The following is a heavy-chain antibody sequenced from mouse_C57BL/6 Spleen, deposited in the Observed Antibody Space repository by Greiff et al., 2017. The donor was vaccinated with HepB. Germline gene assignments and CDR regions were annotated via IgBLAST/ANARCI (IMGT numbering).Heavy chain of an antibody. CDR3: ARERGTMVTKREYYFDY. D-gene: IGHD2-2*01. V-gene: IGHV1-64*01. J-gene: IGHJ2*01. Sequence: VQLQQPGAELVKPGASVKLSCKASGYTFTSYWMHWVKQRPGQGLEWIGMIHPNSGSTNYNEKFKSKATLTVDKSSSTAYMQLSSLTSEDSAVYYCARERGTMVTKREYYFDYWGQGTTLTVSS. CDR2: IHPNSGST. CDR1: GYTFTSYW.